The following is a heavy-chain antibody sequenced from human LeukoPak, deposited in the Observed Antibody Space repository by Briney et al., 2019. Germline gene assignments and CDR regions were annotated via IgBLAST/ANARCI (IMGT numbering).Heavy chain of an antibody. CDR3: AKANGGNNARFDY. V-gene: IGHV3-33*06. Sequence: GGXLRLSCAASGFTFSTYGMHWVRQAPGKGLEGVAVIWYDGSNKYYADSVKGRFTISRDNSKNPLYLQMNSLRAEDTAVYYCAKANGGNNARFDYWGQGTLVTVSS. D-gene: IGHD4-23*01. J-gene: IGHJ4*02. CDR1: GFTFSTYG. CDR2: IWYDGSNK.